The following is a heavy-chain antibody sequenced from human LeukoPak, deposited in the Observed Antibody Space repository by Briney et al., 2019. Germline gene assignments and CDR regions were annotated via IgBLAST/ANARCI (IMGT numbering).Heavy chain of an antibody. Sequence: SSETLSLTCTVYVGPISSYYWSWIPQPPGKGLEWIGYIYYSGSTNYNPSLKSRVTISVDTSKNQFSLKLSSVTAADTAVYYCARALYYYDSSATSDYYYYMDVWGKGTTVTVSS. D-gene: IGHD3-22*01. J-gene: IGHJ6*03. CDR3: ARALYYYDSSATSDYYYYMDV. V-gene: IGHV4-59*01. CDR1: VGPISSYY. CDR2: IYYSGST.